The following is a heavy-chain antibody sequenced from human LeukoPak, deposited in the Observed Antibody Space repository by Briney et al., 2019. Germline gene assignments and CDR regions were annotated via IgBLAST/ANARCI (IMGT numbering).Heavy chain of an antibody. Sequence: GGSLRLSCAASGFTFDDYAMHWVRQAPGKGLEWVSGISWNSGSIGYVDSVKGRFTISRDNAKNSLYLQMNSLRAEDTALYYCARTRGLAAAGTSDYFDYWGQGTLVTVSS. CDR3: ARTRGLAAAGTSDYFDY. CDR1: GFTFDDYA. CDR2: ISWNSGSI. D-gene: IGHD6-13*01. V-gene: IGHV3-9*01. J-gene: IGHJ4*02.